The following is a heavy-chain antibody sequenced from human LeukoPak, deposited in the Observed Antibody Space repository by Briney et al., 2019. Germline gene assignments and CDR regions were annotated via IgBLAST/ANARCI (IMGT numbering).Heavy chain of an antibody. CDR2: IIPIFGTA. D-gene: IGHD3-10*01. J-gene: IGHJ4*02. CDR3: ARVGRITMVRGVIY. V-gene: IGHV1-69*06. CDR1: GGTFSSYA. Sequence: ASVKVSCKASGGTFSSYAISWVRQAPGQGLEWMGGIIPIFGTANYAQKFQGRVTITADKSTSTAYKELSSLRSEDTAVYYCARVGRITMVRGVIYWGQGTLVTVSS.